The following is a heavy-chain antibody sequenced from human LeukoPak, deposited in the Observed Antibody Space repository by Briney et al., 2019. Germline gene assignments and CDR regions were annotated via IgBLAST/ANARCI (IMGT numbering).Heavy chain of an antibody. CDR3: ARAAGGSSYDRMDV. D-gene: IGHD3-22*01. CDR1: GFTVGTYA. CDR2: ISGSVGTT. Sequence: HSGRSLRLSRAAAGFTVGTYAMGWVRQAPGKGLEWVSAISGSVGTTYYAHSVKGRFNISRDNFKSTLYLEMNSLRAEDTAVYYCARAAGGSSYDRMDVWGQGTTVTVSS. J-gene: IGHJ6*02. V-gene: IGHV3-23*01.